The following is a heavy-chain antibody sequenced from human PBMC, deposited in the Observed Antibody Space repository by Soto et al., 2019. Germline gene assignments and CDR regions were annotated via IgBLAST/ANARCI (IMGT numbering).Heavy chain of an antibody. CDR3: ARDWELGY. V-gene: IGHV1-46*01. J-gene: IGHJ4*02. D-gene: IGHD1-26*01. CDR2: ISPSGDST. CDR1: GLTFTTYY. Sequence: ASVKVSCKTCGLTFTTYYIHWVRQAPGQGREWMGTISPSGDSTSYAQKFQGRVTMTRDTSTSTVYMDLSSLRSDDTAMYYCARDWELGYWGQGTLVTVSS.